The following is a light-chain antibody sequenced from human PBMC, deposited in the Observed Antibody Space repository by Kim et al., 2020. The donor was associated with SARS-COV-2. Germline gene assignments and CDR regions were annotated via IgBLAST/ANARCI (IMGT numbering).Light chain of an antibody. CDR2: GKN. CDR3: NSRDSSGNPHVV. J-gene: IGLJ2*01. CDR1: SLRSYY. V-gene: IGLV3-19*01. Sequence: LGQTGSIPCQGDSLRSYYASWYQQKPGQAPVLVIYGKNNRPSGIPDRFSGSSSGNTASLTITGAQAEDEADYYCNSRDSSGNPHVVFGGGTQLTVL.